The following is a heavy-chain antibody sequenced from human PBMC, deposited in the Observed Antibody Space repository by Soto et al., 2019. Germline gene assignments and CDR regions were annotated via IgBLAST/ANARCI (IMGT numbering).Heavy chain of an antibody. J-gene: IGHJ3*02. CDR2: INNSGHYT. CDR3: ARRPDAFDI. Sequence: GGSLRLSCTTSTLRFIDHTMSWVRQAPGKGLEWVSDINNSGHYTYYADSVKGRFTISRDSSKNTMFLQMNNLRVEDTAMYYCARRPDAFDIWGQGTMVTVSS. V-gene: IGHV3-23*01. CDR1: TLRFIDHT.